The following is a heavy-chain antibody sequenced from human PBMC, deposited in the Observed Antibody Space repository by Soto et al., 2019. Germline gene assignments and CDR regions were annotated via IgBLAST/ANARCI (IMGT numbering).Heavy chain of an antibody. D-gene: IGHD5-12*01. CDR1: GFTFRNYA. J-gene: IGHJ4*02. CDR2: ISYDESNK. V-gene: IGHV3-30-3*01. CDR3: ARDLVATLDY. Sequence: QVQLVESGGGVVQPGRSLRLSCAASGFTFRNYAMHWARQAPGKGLEWVALISYDESNKYYADSVKGRFTISRDNSKKTLYLQMSSLRTEDTAVYYCARDLVATLDYWGQGTLVTVYS.